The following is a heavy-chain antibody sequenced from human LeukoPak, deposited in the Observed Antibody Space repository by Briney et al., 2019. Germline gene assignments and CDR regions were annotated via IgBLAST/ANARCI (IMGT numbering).Heavy chain of an antibody. J-gene: IGHJ4*02. Sequence: AGGSLRLSCAASGFTFSNFDMHWVRQAPGKGLEWVALISDDGSKKYYADSVKGRFTISRDNSKNTLYLQMNSLRAEDTSLYFCAKDLGDGRTRDYWGQGTLVTVSS. CDR3: AKDLGDGRTRDY. V-gene: IGHV3-30*18. CDR1: GFTFSNFD. CDR2: ISDDGSKK. D-gene: IGHD5-24*01.